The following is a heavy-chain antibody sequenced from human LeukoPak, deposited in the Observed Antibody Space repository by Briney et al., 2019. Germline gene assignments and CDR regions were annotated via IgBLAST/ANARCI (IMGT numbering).Heavy chain of an antibody. J-gene: IGHJ6*03. V-gene: IGHV3-66*01. D-gene: IGHD3-3*01. CDR3: ARVILGHYDFWSGYYSNYYYMDV. CDR2: IYSGGST. Sequence: GGSLRLSCAASGFTVSSSYMSWVRQAPGKGLEWVSLIYSGGSTFYADSVKGRFTISRDNAKNSLYLQMNSLRAEDTAVYYCARVILGHYDFWSGYYSNYYYMDVWGKGTTVTVSS. CDR1: GFTVSSSY.